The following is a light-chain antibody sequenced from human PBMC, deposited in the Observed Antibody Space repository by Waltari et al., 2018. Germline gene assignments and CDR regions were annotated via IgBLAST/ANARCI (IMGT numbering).Light chain of an antibody. CDR2: GNS. J-gene: IGLJ2*01. CDR3: QSYDSSLSGVV. V-gene: IGLV1-40*01. CDR1: SSTIGAGYD. Sequence: QSVLTQPPSVSGAPGQRVTISCTGSSSTIGAGYDVHWYHHLPGTAPKPLIYGNSNRPSGVPDRFPGSKSGTSASLAISGLQAEDEADYYCQSYDSSLSGVVFGGGTKLTVL.